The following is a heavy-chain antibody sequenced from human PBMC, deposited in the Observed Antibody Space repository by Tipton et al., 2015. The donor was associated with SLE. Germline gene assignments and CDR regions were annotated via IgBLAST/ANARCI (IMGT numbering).Heavy chain of an antibody. D-gene: IGHD3-10*01. Sequence: SLRLSCAASGFTFSSYWMHWVRQAPGEGLVWVSRINTDGSSTIYAGSVKGRFTIARDNAQNTLYLQMNSLRADDTAVYYCASPPYYGSLIYRAYWYFDLWGRGTLDSVS. CDR2: INTDGSST. CDR3: ASPPYYGSLIYRAYWYFDL. V-gene: IGHV3-74*01. J-gene: IGHJ2*01. CDR1: GFTFSSYW.